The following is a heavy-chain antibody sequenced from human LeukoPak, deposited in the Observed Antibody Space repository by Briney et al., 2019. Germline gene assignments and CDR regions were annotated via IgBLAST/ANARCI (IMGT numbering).Heavy chain of an antibody. CDR1: GFTFSNYW. CDR2: INQDGSKE. J-gene: IGHJ4*02. Sequence: GGSLRLSCAASGFTFSNYWMAWVRQAPGKGLEWVAHINQDGSKEHYMDSVKARFTISRDNAKNSLSLQMNSLRAEDTAVYYCVRDGGVSGYVLLDYWGQGTVVTVSS. V-gene: IGHV3-7*01. D-gene: IGHD5-12*01. CDR3: VRDGGVSGYVLLDY.